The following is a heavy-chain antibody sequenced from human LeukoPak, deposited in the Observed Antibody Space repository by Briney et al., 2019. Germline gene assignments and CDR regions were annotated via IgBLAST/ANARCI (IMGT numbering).Heavy chain of an antibody. V-gene: IGHV4-39*07. CDR3: AVTPGAFDI. Sequence: SETLSLTCTVSGGSISSNTHYWGWIRQPPGKGLEWIGSVYYSGRTYYNPSLKSRVTISVDTSKNQFSLKLSSVTAADTAVYYCAVTPGAFDIWGQGTMVTVSS. J-gene: IGHJ3*02. CDR2: VYYSGRT. D-gene: IGHD1-14*01. CDR1: GGSISSNTHY.